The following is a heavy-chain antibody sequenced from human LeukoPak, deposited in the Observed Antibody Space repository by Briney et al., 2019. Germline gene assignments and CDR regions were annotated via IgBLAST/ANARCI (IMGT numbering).Heavy chain of an antibody. V-gene: IGHV1-2*06. D-gene: IGHD6-19*01. J-gene: IGHJ4*02. CDR3: ARLIAVAGRDFDY. CDR1: GYTFTGYY. CDR2: INPNSGGT. Sequence: ASVKVSCKAFGYTFTGYYMHWVRQAPGQGLEWMGRINPNSGGTNYAQKFQGRVTMTRDTSISTAYMELSRLRSDDTAVYYCARLIAVAGRDFDYWGQGTLVTVFS.